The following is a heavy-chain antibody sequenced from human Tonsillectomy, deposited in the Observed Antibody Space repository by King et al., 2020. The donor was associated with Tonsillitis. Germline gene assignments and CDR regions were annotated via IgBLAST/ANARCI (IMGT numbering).Heavy chain of an antibody. CDR3: VNWVRGVNQGP. V-gene: IGHV1-69*01. CDR1: GGTFSSYA. Sequence: VQLVESGAEVKKPGSSVKVSCKASGGTFSSYAISWVRQAPGQGLEWMGGIIPIFCTANYAQKFQGRVTITADESTSTAYMALSSLRSEDTAVYYCVNWVRGVNQGPWGQGTLVTVSS. D-gene: IGHD3-10*01. J-gene: IGHJ5*02. CDR2: IIPIFCTA.